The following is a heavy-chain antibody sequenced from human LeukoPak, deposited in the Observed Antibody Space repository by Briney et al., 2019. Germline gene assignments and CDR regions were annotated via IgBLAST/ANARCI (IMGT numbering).Heavy chain of an antibody. CDR1: GYSFTSYW. D-gene: IGHD2-15*01. CDR2: IYPGDSDT. V-gene: IGHV5-51*01. Sequence: GESLKISCKGSGYSFTSYWIGWVRQMPGKGLEWMGIIYPGDSDTRYSPSFQGQVTISADKSISTAYLQWSSLKASDTAMYYCARQVPGCSGGGCYSKDGVNWFDPWGQGTLVTVSS. J-gene: IGHJ5*02. CDR3: ARQVPGCSGGGCYSKDGVNWFDP.